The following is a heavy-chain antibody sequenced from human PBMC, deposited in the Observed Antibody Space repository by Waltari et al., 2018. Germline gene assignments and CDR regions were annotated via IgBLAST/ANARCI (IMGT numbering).Heavy chain of an antibody. CDR3: ARERELRFPDY. D-gene: IGHD1-7*01. V-gene: IGHV4-39*07. CDR1: GGSISSSSYY. J-gene: IGHJ4*02. CDR2: IYYSGST. Sequence: QLQLQESGPGLVKPSETLSLTCTVSGGSISSSSYYWGWIRQPPGKGLEWIGSIYYSGSTSYNPSLKSRVTISVDTSKNQFSLKLSSVTAADTAVYYCARERELRFPDYWGQGTLVIVSS.